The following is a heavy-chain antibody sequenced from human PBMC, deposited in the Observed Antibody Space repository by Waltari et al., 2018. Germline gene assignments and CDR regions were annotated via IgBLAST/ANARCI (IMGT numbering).Heavy chain of an antibody. D-gene: IGHD2-15*01. CDR3: AREVVVAATPNNWFDP. J-gene: IGHJ5*02. Sequence: QVQLQQWGAGLLKPSETLSLTCAVYGGSFSGYYWSWIRQPPGKGLEWIGEINHSGSTNYNPSLKSRVTISVDTSKNQFSLKLSSVTAADTAVYYCAREVVVAATPNNWFDPWGQGTLVTVSS. CDR1: GGSFSGYY. CDR2: INHSGST. V-gene: IGHV4-34*01.